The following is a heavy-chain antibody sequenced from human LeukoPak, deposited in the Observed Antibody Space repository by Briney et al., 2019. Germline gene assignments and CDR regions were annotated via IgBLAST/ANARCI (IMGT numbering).Heavy chain of an antibody. J-gene: IGHJ4*02. D-gene: IGHD3-3*01. CDR3: AKDVITIFGVAYGLDY. CDR1: GFTFSSYA. Sequence: PGGSLRLSCAASGFTFSSYAMSWVRQAPGKGLEWVSAISGSGGSTYYADSVKGRFTISRDNSKNTLYLQMNSLRAEDTAVYYCAKDVITIFGVAYGLDYWGQGTLVTVSS. V-gene: IGHV3-23*01. CDR2: ISGSGGST.